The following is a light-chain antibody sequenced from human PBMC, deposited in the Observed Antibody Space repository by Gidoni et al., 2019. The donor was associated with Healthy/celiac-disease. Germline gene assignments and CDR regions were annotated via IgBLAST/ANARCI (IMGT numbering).Light chain of an antibody. J-gene: IGKJ2*01. CDR1: QSVSSN. CDR2: GAS. CDR3: QQYNNWPPYT. V-gene: IGKV3-15*01. Sequence: IVLTQSPPTLSVSPGERATLSCTASQSVSSNLAWYQQKPGQAPRLLIYGASTRATGIPARLSGSGSGTEFTLTISSLQSEDFAVYYCQQYNNWPPYTFGQGTKLEIK.